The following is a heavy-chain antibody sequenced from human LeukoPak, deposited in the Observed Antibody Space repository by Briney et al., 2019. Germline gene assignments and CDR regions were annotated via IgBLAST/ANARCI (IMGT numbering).Heavy chain of an antibody. CDR3: ARVTRYYYGMDV. D-gene: IGHD1-14*01. CDR2: MNPNSGNR. CDR1: GYSFTSFD. Sequence: ASVMVSCKASGYSFTSFDINWVRQASGQGLEWLGWMNPNSGNRGYAQKFQGRVTMTRNNSVNTAYMELSSLRSEDTAMYYCARVTRYYYGMDVWGQGTTVTVSS. J-gene: IGHJ6*02. V-gene: IGHV1-8*01.